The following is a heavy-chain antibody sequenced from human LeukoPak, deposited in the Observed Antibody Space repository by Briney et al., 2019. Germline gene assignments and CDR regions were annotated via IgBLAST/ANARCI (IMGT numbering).Heavy chain of an antibody. CDR2: IYHSGST. CDR1: GYSISSGYY. V-gene: IGHV4-38-2*02. Sequence: SETLSLTCTVSGYSISSGYYWGWIRQPPGKGLEWIGSIYHSGSTNYNPSLKSRVTISVDTSKNQFSLKLSSVTAADTAVYYCARRRSLSYSSSWYSVDAFDIWGQGTMVTVSS. CDR3: ARRRSLSYSSSWYSVDAFDI. J-gene: IGHJ3*02. D-gene: IGHD6-13*01.